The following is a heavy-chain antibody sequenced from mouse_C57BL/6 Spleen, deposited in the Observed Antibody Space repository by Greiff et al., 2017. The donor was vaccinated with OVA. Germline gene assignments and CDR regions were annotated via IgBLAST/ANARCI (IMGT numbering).Heavy chain of an antibody. V-gene: IGHV1-18*01. J-gene: IGHJ4*01. D-gene: IGHD4-1*01. CDR1: GYTFTDYN. Sequence: EVQLQESGPELVKPGASVKIPCKASGYTFTDYNMDWVKQSHGKSLEWIGDINPNNGGTIYNQKFKGKATLTVDKSSSTAYMELRSLTSEDTAVYYCARGDWDEAMDYWGQGTSVTVSS. CDR3: ARGDWDEAMDY. CDR2: INPNNGGT.